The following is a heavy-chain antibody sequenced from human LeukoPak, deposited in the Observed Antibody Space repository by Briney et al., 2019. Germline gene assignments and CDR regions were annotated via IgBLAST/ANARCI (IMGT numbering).Heavy chain of an antibody. V-gene: IGHV3-66*01. D-gene: IGHD3-9*01. Sequence: QPGESLRLSCAASGFTVSSNYMSWVRQPPGKGLEWVSVIYSGGSTYYAASVKGRFTISRDNSKNTVYLQMNSLRAEDTAIYYCARAGVLRYLGDWGQGTLVTVSS. CDR1: GFTVSSNY. J-gene: IGHJ4*02. CDR2: IYSGGST. CDR3: ARAGVLRYLGD.